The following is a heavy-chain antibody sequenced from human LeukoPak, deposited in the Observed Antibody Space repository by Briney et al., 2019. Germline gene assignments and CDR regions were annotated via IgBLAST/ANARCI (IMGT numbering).Heavy chain of an antibody. CDR1: GFTFRDYY. D-gene: IGHD1-1*01. CDR3: TTGGDWNVGY. V-gene: IGHV3-15*01. CDR2: IKSKTDGGTT. J-gene: IGHJ4*02. Sequence: KPGGSLRLSCVASGFTFRDYYMSWIRRAPGKGLDWVGRIKSKTDGGTTDYAAPVKGRFTISRDDSKNTLYLQMNSLKTEDTAVYYCTTGGDWNVGYWGQGTLVTVSS.